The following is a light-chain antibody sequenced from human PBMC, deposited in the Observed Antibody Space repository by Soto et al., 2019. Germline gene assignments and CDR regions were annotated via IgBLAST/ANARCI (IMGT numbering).Light chain of an antibody. CDR2: AAS. Sequence: DIQMTQSPSSLSASVGDRVTITCRASQSISSYLNWYQQKPGKAPKLLIYAASSLQSGVPSGFSGTGSWTDFTLTISSLQPQDFATDYCPQRFCTPLTFGGGTKVEVK. CDR1: QSISSY. CDR3: PQRFCTPLT. V-gene: IGKV1-39*01. J-gene: IGKJ4*01.